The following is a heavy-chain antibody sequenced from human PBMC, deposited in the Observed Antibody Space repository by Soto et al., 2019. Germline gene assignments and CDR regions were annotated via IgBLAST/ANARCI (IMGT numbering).Heavy chain of an antibody. CDR2: IYYSGST. Sequence: SETLSLTCTVSGGSISSYYWSWIRQPPGKGLEWIGYIYYSGSTNYNPSLKSRVTISVDTSKNQFSLKLSSVTAADTAVYYCARSSQGYNWSDPWGQGTLVTVSS. CDR3: ARSSQGYNWSDP. V-gene: IGHV4-59*01. CDR1: GGSISSYY. J-gene: IGHJ5*02. D-gene: IGHD2-2*01.